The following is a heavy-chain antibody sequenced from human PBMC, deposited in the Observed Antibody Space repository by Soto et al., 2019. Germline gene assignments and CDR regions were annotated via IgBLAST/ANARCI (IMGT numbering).Heavy chain of an antibody. CDR1: GFTFSCYS. D-gene: IGHD2-21*02. CDR3: AREGDYYYYYGMDV. J-gene: IGHJ6*02. Sequence: EVQLVESGGGLVKPGGSLRLSCAASGFTFSCYSMNWVRQAPGKGLEWVSSISSSSSYIYYADSVKGRFTISRDNAKNSLYLQMNSLRAEDTAVYYCAREGDYYYYYGMDVWGQGTTVTVSS. V-gene: IGHV3-21*01. CDR2: ISSSSSYI.